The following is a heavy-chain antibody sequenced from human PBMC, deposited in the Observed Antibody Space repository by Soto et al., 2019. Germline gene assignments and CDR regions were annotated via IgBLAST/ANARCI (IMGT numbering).Heavy chain of an antibody. CDR3: ARSLTLRSAPTSAAAGL. V-gene: IGHV4-31*03. CDR2: IYYSGST. D-gene: IGHD6-13*01. Sequence: SETLSLTCTVTGGSISSSSYYWGWIRQPPGKGLEWIGYIYYSGSTYYNPSLKSRVTISVDTSKNQFSLNLRSVTAADTAVYYCARSLTLRSAPTSAAAGLWGQGTLVTVS. CDR1: GGSISSSSYY. J-gene: IGHJ4*02.